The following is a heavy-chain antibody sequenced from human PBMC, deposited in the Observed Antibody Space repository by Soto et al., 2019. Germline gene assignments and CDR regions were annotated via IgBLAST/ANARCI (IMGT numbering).Heavy chain of an antibody. CDR2: IYYSGST. CDR3: GSDLRYGSETGWFDP. Sequence: QVQLQESGPGLVKPSQTLSLTCTVSGGSISSGDYYWSWIRQPPGKGLEWIGYIYYSGSTYYNQSLKSRVTRSGDTAKNQFSLKLSSVTAADTVVYYGGSDLRYGSETGWFDPWGQGTLVTVSS. D-gene: IGHD3-10*01. V-gene: IGHV4-30-4*01. CDR1: GGSISSGDYY. J-gene: IGHJ5*02.